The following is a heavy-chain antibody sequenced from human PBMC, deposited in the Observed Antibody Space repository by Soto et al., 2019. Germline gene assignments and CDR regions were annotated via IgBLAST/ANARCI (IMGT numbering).Heavy chain of an antibody. V-gene: IGHV3-64*01. CDR2: ISSNGGST. CDR1: GFTFSTYA. D-gene: IGHD2-15*01. CDR3: AKDPGSRAWNFQY. J-gene: IGHJ4*02. Sequence: GGSLRLSCAASGFTFSTYAMHWVRQAPGKGLEYVSAISSNGGSTYYANSVKGRFTISRDNSKNTLYLQMGSLRAEDMAVHHCAKDPGSRAWNFQYSGQGTLVTVSS.